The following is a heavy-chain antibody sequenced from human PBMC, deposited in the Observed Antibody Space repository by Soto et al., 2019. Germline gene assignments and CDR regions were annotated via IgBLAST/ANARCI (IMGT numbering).Heavy chain of an antibody. Sequence: QVQLVEAGGGVVQPGRSLRLSCGASGFTFNSHGMHWVRQAPGKGLEWVAVISYEGSNNFYAESVKGRFTNSRDNSKNTLYLQMNSLRREDTAVYYCARGAEYQLLSRDYFYGMDVWGQGTTVTVSS. CDR2: ISYEGSNN. CDR3: ARGAEYQLLSRDYFYGMDV. V-gene: IGHV3-30*03. CDR1: GFTFNSHG. J-gene: IGHJ6*02. D-gene: IGHD2-2*01.